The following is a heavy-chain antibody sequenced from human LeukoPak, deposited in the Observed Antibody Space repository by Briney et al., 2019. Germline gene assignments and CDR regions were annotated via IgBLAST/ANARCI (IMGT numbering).Heavy chain of an antibody. Sequence: PSQTLSLTCTVSGGSLSSGGYYWSWIRQHPGKGLEWIGYIYYSGSTYYNPSRKSRVTISVDTSKNQFSLKLSSVTAADTAVYYCARDIAARGRWFDPWGQGTLVTVSS. CDR1: GGSLSSGGYY. CDR2: IYYSGST. D-gene: IGHD6-13*01. J-gene: IGHJ5*02. V-gene: IGHV4-31*03. CDR3: ARDIAARGRWFDP.